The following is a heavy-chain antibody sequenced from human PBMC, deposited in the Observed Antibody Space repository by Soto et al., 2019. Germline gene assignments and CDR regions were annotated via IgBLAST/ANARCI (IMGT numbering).Heavy chain of an antibody. CDR3: TTEAYDNSGSLAFDI. J-gene: IGHJ3*02. V-gene: IGHV4-59*08. CDR2: IFHTGTT. Sequence: QVQLQESGPGLVKPSETLSLTCTVSGGSITNYYYSWIRQPPGKGLEWIGYIFHTGTTSYNPSLRRRVTPSVETPPRQLSLNLNSVTAADTAVYYCTTEAYDNSGSLAFDIWGPGTLVTVS. CDR1: GGSITNYY. D-gene: IGHD3-22*01.